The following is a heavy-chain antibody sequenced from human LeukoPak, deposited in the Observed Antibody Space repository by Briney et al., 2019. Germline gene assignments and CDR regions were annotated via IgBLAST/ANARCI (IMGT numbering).Heavy chain of an antibody. CDR2: TYPGDSET. Sequence: GESLHISCKGSGYHFTSYWIGWARPLPGKGLEGMGNTYPGDSETRYSPSFQGHVTISADKSISTAYLQWSSLKASDSAMYYCARHKSSRPYYYYYYMDVWGKGTTVTISS. D-gene: IGHD6-13*01. J-gene: IGHJ6*03. CDR3: ARHKSSRPYYYYYYMDV. CDR1: GYHFTSYW. V-gene: IGHV5-51*01.